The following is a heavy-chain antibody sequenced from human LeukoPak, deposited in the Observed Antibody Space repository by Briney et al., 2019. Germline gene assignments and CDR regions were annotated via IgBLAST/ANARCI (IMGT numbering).Heavy chain of an antibody. CDR1: GGTFSSYA. V-gene: IGHV1-69*04. CDR3: ARSRCSSTSCYDTYYYYYGMDV. CDR2: IIPILGIA. D-gene: IGHD2-2*01. Sequence: SVEVSCKASGGTFSSYAISWVRQAPGQGLEWMGRIIPILGIANYAQKFQGRVTITADKSTSTAYMELSSLRSEDTAVYYCARSRCSSTSCYDTYYYYYGMDVWGQGTTVTVSS. J-gene: IGHJ6*02.